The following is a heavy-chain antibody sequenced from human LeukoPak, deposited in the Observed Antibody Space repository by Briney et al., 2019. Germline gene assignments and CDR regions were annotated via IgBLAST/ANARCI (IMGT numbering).Heavy chain of an antibody. V-gene: IGHV3-7*01. D-gene: IGHD6-19*01. CDR1: GFTFSNYG. Sequence: GGSLRLSCAASGFTFSNYGMSWVRQAPGKGLEWVANIKQDGSEKYYVDSVNGRFIISRDNSKKSLYLQMNSLRAEDTAVYYCARELSSGCLDYWGQGTLVTVSS. CDR2: IKQDGSEK. CDR3: ARELSSGCLDY. J-gene: IGHJ4*02.